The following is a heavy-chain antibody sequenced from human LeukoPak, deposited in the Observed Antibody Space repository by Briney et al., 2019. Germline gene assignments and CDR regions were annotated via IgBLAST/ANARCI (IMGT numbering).Heavy chain of an antibody. Sequence: ASVKVSCKASGYTFTGYYMHWVRQAPGQGLEWMGWINPNSGGTNYAQKFQGRVTMTRDTSISTAYMELSRLRSDDTAVYYCARDPGWYGDYPFDYWGQGTLVTVSS. D-gene: IGHD4-17*01. CDR3: ARDPGWYGDYPFDY. V-gene: IGHV1-2*02. CDR2: INPNSGGT. CDR1: GYTFTGYY. J-gene: IGHJ4*02.